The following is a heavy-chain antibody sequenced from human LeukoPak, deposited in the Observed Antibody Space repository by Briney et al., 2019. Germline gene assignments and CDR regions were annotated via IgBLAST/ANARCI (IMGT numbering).Heavy chain of an antibody. Sequence: SVKVSCKASGYTFTGYYMHWVRQAPGQGLEWMGWINPNSGGTNYAQKFQGRVTMTRDTSIGTAYMELSRLRSDDTAVYYCARGGHRYYGSGILQDYNWFDPWGQGTLVTVSS. CDR2: INPNSGGT. D-gene: IGHD3-10*01. V-gene: IGHV1-2*02. CDR3: ARGGHRYYGSGILQDYNWFDP. CDR1: GYTFTGYY. J-gene: IGHJ5*02.